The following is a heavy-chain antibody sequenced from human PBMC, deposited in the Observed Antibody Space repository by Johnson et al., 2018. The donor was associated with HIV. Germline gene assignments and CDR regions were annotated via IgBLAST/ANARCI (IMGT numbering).Heavy chain of an antibody. CDR3: ASGDDDGF. CDR1: GFTFSSYG. CDR2: IRNKANSYAT. D-gene: IGHD5-12*01. V-gene: IGHV3-73*01. J-gene: IGHJ3*01. Sequence: MQLVESGGGVVQSGRSLRLSCAASGFTFSSYGMHWVRQASGKGLEWIGHIRNKANSYATEYAASVKGRFTISRDDSKNTAYLQMNSLRLEDTAVYYCASGDDDGFWGQGTMVTVSS.